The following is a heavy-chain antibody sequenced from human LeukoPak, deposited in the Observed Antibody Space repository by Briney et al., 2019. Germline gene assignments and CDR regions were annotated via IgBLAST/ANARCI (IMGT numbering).Heavy chain of an antibody. CDR3: ARHTPNLWFGEFPGSYLDY. D-gene: IGHD3-10*01. Sequence: GESLKISCKGSGYSFTSYWIGWVRQMPGKGLEWMGIIYPGDSDTRYSPSFQGQVTISADKSISTAYLQWSSLKASDTAMYYCARHTPNLWFGEFPGSYLDYWGQGTLVTVSS. J-gene: IGHJ4*02. CDR2: IYPGDSDT. CDR1: GYSFTSYW. V-gene: IGHV5-51*01.